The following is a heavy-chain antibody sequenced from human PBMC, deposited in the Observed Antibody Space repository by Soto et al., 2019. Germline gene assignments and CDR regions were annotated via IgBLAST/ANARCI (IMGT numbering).Heavy chain of an antibody. J-gene: IGHJ6*02. CDR3: ARHPAIAVAGAVYGMDV. V-gene: IGHV5-10-1*01. CDR1: GYSFTSYW. CDR2: IDPSDSYT. D-gene: IGHD6-19*01. Sequence: PGESLKISCKGSGYSFTSYWISWVRQMPGKGLEWMGTIDPSDSYTNYSPSFKGHVTMSADKSISTAYLKWRSLKASDTALYYCARHPAIAVAGAVYGMDVWGQGTTVTVSS.